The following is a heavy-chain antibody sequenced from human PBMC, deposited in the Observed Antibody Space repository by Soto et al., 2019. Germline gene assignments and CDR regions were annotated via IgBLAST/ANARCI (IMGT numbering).Heavy chain of an antibody. J-gene: IGHJ4*02. Sequence: PGGSLRLSCAASGFTSSSYAMNWVRQAPGKGLEWVALISYDGSSKYYADSVKGRFTISRDGSKNTLFLQMDSLGAADTAVYYCGRCTSTSCHLGSDYWGQGTLVTVSS. V-gene: IGHV3-30-3*01. CDR1: GFTSSSYA. D-gene: IGHD2-2*01. CDR2: ISYDGSSK. CDR3: GRCTSTSCHLGSDY.